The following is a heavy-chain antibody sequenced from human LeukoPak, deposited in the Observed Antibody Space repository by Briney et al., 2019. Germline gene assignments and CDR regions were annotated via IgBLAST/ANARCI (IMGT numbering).Heavy chain of an antibody. D-gene: IGHD5-18*01. Sequence: SETLSLTCTVSGGSISSYYWSWIRQPAGKGLEWIGYIYYSGGTNYNPSLKSRVTISVDTSKNQFSLKLSSVTAADTAVYYCASGYSSVYYYYYMDVWGKGTTVTVSS. V-gene: IGHV4-59*01. CDR2: IYYSGGT. CDR3: ASGYSSVYYYYYMDV. J-gene: IGHJ6*03. CDR1: GGSISSYY.